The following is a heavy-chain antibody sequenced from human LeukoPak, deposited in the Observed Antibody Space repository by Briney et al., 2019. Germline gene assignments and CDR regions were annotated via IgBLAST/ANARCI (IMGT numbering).Heavy chain of an antibody. Sequence: SETLSLTCTVSGYSISSGYYWGWIRQHPGKGLEWIGYIYYSGSTYYNPSLKSRVTISVDTSKNQFSLKLSSVTAADTAVYYCARHLAARPYYYYYYMDVWGKGTTVTVSS. CDR1: GYSISSGYY. D-gene: IGHD6-6*01. J-gene: IGHJ6*03. CDR2: IYYSGST. CDR3: ARHLAARPYYYYYYMDV. V-gene: IGHV4-38-2*02.